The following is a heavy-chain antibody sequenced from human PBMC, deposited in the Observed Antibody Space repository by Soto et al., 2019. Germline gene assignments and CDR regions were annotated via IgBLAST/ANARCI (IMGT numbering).Heavy chain of an antibody. CDR1: GGSISSSSYY. Sequence: SETLSLTCTVSGGSISSSSYYWGWIRQPPGKGLEWIGSIYYSGSTYYNPSLKSRVTISVDTSKNQFSLKLSSVTAAYTAVYYCAVTAKGCSGGSCYSYYYGMDVWGQGTTVTVSS. J-gene: IGHJ6*02. CDR2: IYYSGST. D-gene: IGHD2-15*01. CDR3: AVTAKGCSGGSCYSYYYGMDV. V-gene: IGHV4-39*01.